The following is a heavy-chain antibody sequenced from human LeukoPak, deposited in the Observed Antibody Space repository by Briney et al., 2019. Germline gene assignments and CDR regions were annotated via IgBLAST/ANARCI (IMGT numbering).Heavy chain of an antibody. CDR2: VHSNGIT. J-gene: IGHJ6*03. CDR3: AGEQRPIGGVFFFYYMDV. Sequence: PSETLSLTCTVSGASISTYYWSWIRQPAGKGLEWIGRVHSNGITNYNPSLESRVTMSEDTSKNQISLNLISVTAADTAVYYCAGEQRPIGGVFFFYYMDVWGKGTTVTVSS. D-gene: IGHD3-16*01. V-gene: IGHV4-4*07. CDR1: GASISTYY.